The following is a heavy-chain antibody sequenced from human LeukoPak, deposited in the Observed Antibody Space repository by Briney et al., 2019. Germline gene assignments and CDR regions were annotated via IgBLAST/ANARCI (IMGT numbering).Heavy chain of an antibody. Sequence: GGSLILSCAASGFTFDDCAMHWVRQAPGKGLEWVSGISWNSGSIGYADSVKGRFTISRDNAKNSLYLQMNSLRAEDTAVYYCARPDIVVVPAAPHYYYYGMDVWGQGTTVTVSS. V-gene: IGHV3-9*01. CDR1: GFTFDDCA. J-gene: IGHJ6*02. CDR3: ARPDIVVVPAAPHYYYYGMDV. D-gene: IGHD2-2*01. CDR2: ISWNSGSI.